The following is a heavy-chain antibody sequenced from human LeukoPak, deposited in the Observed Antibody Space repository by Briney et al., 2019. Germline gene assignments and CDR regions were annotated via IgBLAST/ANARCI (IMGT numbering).Heavy chain of an antibody. Sequence: SETLSLTCTVSGGSISSYYWSWIRQPPGKGLEWIGYIYYSGRTNYNPSLKSRVNISVDTSKNQFSLKLSSVTAADTAVYYCARVKYSSSWYWFDPWGQGTLVTVSS. V-gene: IGHV4-59*01. CDR3: ARVKYSSSWYWFDP. CDR2: IYYSGRT. CDR1: GGSISSYY. J-gene: IGHJ5*02. D-gene: IGHD6-13*01.